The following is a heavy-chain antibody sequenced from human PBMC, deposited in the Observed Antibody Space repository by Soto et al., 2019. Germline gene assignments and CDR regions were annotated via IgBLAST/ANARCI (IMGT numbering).Heavy chain of an antibody. J-gene: IGHJ6*02. V-gene: IGHV1-24*01. CDR1: GYTLTELS. Sequence: ASVKVSCKVTGYTLTELSIHWVRQAPGKGLEWMGGFDPEEGDTIYAQKFQGRVTMSEDTSTDAAYMELSSLRSEDTAVYFCATGIAVGYYGMGVWGQGTTVTVS. CDR2: FDPEEGDT. CDR3: ATGIAVGYYGMGV. D-gene: IGHD6-19*01.